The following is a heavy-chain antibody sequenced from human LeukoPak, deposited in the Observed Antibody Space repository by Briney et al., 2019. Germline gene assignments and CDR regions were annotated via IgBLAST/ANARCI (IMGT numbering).Heavy chain of an antibody. D-gene: IGHD3-10*01. J-gene: IGHJ4*02. CDR1: GGSISSGSYY. CDR3: ARSGLLYYYGSGSYIRIKYYFDY. Sequence: PSETLSLTCTVSGGSISSGSYYWSWIRQPAGKGLEWIGRIYTSGSTNYNPSLKSRVTISVDTSKNQFSLKLSSVTAADTAVYYCARSGLLYYYGSGSYIRIKYYFDYWGQGTLVTVSS. CDR2: IYTSGST. V-gene: IGHV4-61*02.